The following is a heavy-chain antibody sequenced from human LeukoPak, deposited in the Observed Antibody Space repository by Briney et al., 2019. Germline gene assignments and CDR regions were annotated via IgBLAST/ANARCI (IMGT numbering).Heavy chain of an antibody. CDR3: AKERWLQLTRDAFDI. V-gene: IGHV3-23*01. D-gene: IGHD5-24*01. J-gene: IGHJ3*02. CDR2: ISGSGGST. Sequence: GGSLRLSCAASGFTFSSYAMSWVRQAPGKGLEWVSAISGSGGSTYYADSVKGRFAISRDDSKNTLYLQMNSLRAEDTAVYYCAKERWLQLTRDAFDIWGQGTMVTVSS. CDR1: GFTFSSYA.